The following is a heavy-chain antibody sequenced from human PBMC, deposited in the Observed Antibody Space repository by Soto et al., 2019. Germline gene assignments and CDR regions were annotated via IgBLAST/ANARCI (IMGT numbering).Heavy chain of an antibody. V-gene: IGHV4-59*01. Sequence: QVQLQESGPGLVKPSETLSLTCTVSGGSISSYYWSWIRQPPGKGLEWIGYIYYSGSTNYNPSLKSRVTISVDTSKNQFALKLSSVTAADTAVYYCARDQRYYGSGSFTPLYYYYYGMDVWGQGTTFTVSS. CDR3: ARDQRYYGSGSFTPLYYYYYGMDV. CDR2: IYYSGST. D-gene: IGHD3-10*01. J-gene: IGHJ6*02. CDR1: GGSISSYY.